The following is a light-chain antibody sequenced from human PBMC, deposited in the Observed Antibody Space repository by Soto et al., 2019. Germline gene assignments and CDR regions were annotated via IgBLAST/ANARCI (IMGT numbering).Light chain of an antibody. CDR1: QSIDSW. Sequence: DIQMTKSPSTLSASLGDRVTITCRASQSIDSWLAWYQQKPGKAPKLLIYKASSLESGVPSRFSGSGSGTEFTLTISSLQPDDFATYYCQQYKTYSRTFGPGTKVDI. CDR3: QQYKTYSRT. J-gene: IGKJ3*01. V-gene: IGKV1-5*03. CDR2: KAS.